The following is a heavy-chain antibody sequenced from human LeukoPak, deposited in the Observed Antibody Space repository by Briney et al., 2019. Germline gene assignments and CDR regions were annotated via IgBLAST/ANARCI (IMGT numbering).Heavy chain of an antibody. CDR2: IYYSGST. D-gene: IGHD2-21*02. J-gene: IGHJ3*02. CDR3: ARYCGGDCTLSAFDI. V-gene: IGHV4-59*06. Sequence: PSETLSLTCTVSGGSISSYYWSWIRQHPGKGLEWIGYIYYSGSTYYNPSLKSRVTISVDTSKNQFSLKLSSVTAADTAVYYCARYCGGDCTLSAFDIWGQGTMVTVSS. CDR1: GGSISSYY.